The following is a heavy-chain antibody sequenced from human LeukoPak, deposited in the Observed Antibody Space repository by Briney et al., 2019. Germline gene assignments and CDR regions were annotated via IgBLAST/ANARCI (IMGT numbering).Heavy chain of an antibody. D-gene: IGHD2-15*01. J-gene: IGHJ4*02. Sequence: GASVKVSCKASGYTFTTYALNWVRQAPGQGLEWMGWINTNTGNRTYAQGFTGRFVFSVDTSVSTAYLQISSLKAEDTAVYYCARGVEDTGDYWGQGTLVTVSS. CDR2: INTNTGNR. CDR1: GYTFTTYA. CDR3: ARGVEDTGDY. V-gene: IGHV7-4-1*02.